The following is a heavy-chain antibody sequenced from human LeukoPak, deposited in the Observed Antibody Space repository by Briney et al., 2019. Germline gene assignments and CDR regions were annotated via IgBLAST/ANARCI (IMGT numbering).Heavy chain of an antibody. CDR1: GYSFTSYY. J-gene: IGHJ5*02. CDR3: ARDNSVGDTAWWFDP. Sequence: ASVKVSCKASGYSFTSYYMHWVRQAPGQGLEWMGLINPSGSSTSYAQKFQGRLSLTRDMSTSTDYMELSSRRSEDTAVYYCARDNSVGDTAWWFDPWGQGTLVTVSS. D-gene: IGHD1-26*01. CDR2: INPSGSST. V-gene: IGHV1-46*01.